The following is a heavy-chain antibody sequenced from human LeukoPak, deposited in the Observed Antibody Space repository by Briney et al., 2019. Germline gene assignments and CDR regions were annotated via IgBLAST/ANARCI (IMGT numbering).Heavy chain of an antibody. CDR3: ARDILTGSRPFPFDY. Sequence: GGSLRLSCAASGFTFSSYSMNWVRQAPGKGLEWVSSISSRSSYIYYADSVKGRFTISRDNAKNSLYLQMNSLRAEDTAVYYCARDILTGSRPFPFDYWGQGTLVTVSS. CDR2: ISSRSSYI. J-gene: IGHJ4*02. D-gene: IGHD3-9*01. CDR1: GFTFSSYS. V-gene: IGHV3-21*01.